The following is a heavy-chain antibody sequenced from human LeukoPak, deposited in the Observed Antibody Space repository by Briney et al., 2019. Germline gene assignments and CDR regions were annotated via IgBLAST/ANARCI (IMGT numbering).Heavy chain of an antibody. CDR2: IYYSGST. CDR3: ARGHYVDTAMGDYFDY. D-gene: IGHD5-18*01. CDR1: GGSISSSSYY. Sequence: SETLSLTCTVSGGSISSSSYYWGWIRQPPGKGLEWIGSIYYSGSTYYNPSLKSRVTISVDTSKNQFSLKLSSVTAADTAVYYCARGHYVDTAMGDYFDYWGQGTLVTVSS. V-gene: IGHV4-39*07. J-gene: IGHJ4*02.